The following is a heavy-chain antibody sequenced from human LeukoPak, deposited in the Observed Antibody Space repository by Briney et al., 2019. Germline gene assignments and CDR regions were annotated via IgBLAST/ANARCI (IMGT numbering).Heavy chain of an antibody. D-gene: IGHD6-19*01. CDR3: AKESDSSGWYYYGMDV. Sequence: GGSLRLSCVASGFTYKSYTMSWVRQTPGKGLEWVSAIGGVIDDTYYADSVKGRFTISRDNSKNTVYLQMNSLRAEDAAVYYCAKESDSSGWYYYGMDVWGQGTTVTVSS. J-gene: IGHJ6*02. CDR1: GFTYKSYT. V-gene: IGHV3-23*01. CDR2: IGGVIDDT.